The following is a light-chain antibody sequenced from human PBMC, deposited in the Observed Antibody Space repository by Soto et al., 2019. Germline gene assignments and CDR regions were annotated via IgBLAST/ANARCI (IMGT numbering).Light chain of an antibody. J-gene: IGLJ3*02. CDR1: SSDVGSYKF. Sequence: QSALTQPASVSGSPGQSITISCTGISSDVGSYKFVSWYQQHPGKAPKLMIYGDSRPSGVSNRFSGSRSGTTASLTIFGLQAEDEGDYYCCSNAGTRTVFGGGTKLPS. V-gene: IGLV2-23*01. CDR3: CSNAGTRTV. CDR2: GDS.